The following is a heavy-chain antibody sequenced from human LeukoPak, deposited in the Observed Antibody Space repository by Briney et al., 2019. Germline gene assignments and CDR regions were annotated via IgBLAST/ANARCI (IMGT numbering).Heavy chain of an antibody. CDR3: ARRPSGNYYLDY. CDR1: GGSISSNSYY. D-gene: IGHD3-10*01. CDR2: IYYSGST. Sequence: PSETLSLTCTVSGGSISSNSYYWVWVRQPPGKGLEWIGSIYYSGSTYFNPSLKGRVTISVDTSKNQFSLNLSSVTAADTAVYYCARRPSGNYYLDYWGQGTLVTVSS. V-gene: IGHV4-39*07. J-gene: IGHJ4*02.